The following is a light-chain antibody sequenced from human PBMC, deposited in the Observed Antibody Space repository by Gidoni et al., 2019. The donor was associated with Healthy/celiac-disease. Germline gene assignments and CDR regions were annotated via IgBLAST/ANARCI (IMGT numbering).Light chain of an antibody. CDR2: AAS. CDR3: QQANSFPLT. J-gene: IGKJ4*01. V-gene: IGKV1-12*01. Sequence: DIQMTQSPSSVSASVGDRVTITCRASQVISSWLAWYQQTPGTAPKLLIDAASRLQSGVPSRFSSSCSGTYFTLTISSLQPEYFASYYLQQANSFPLTFGGGTKVEIK. CDR1: QVISSW.